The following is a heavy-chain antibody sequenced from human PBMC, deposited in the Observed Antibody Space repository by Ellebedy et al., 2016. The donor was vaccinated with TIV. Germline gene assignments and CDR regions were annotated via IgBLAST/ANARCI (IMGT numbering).Heavy chain of an antibody. CDR3: ARYSYDFLTGDNTRFDN. J-gene: IGHJ4*02. V-gene: IGHV1-18*04. CDR1: GYTFTNNG. CDR2: ISVHNGNT. Sequence: ASVKVSCKASGYTFTNNGISWVRQAPGQGLEWMGWISVHNGNTNFAQKFQGRVTMTTDTSTNTAYMELRSLRPDDTAVYYCARYSYDFLTGDNTRFDNWGQGTLVTVS. D-gene: IGHD3-9*01.